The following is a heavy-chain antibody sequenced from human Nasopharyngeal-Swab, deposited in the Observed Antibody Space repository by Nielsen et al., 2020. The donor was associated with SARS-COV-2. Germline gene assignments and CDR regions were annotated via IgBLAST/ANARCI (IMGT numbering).Heavy chain of an antibody. Sequence: WVRQAPEQGLEWMGWINPNSGGTKYAQKFQGRVTMTRDTSISTAYMELSRLRSDDTAVYYCARVGVDVLGAQYYYYYGMDVWGQGTTVTVSS. CDR2: INPNSGGT. CDR3: ARVGVDVLGAQYYYYYGMDV. J-gene: IGHJ6*02. D-gene: IGHD4/OR15-4a*01. V-gene: IGHV1-2*02.